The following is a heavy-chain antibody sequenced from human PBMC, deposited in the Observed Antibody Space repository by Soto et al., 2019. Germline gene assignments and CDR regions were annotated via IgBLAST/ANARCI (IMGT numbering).Heavy chain of an antibody. V-gene: IGHV1-18*01. CDR1: GYTFSSIG. Sequence: QVQLVQSGAEVKKPGASVKVSCKASGYTFSSIGISWVRQAPGQGLEWMGWISPYKGNTYYAQRLQGRVTMTTATSTSTADMERRSLRSDDTAVYYGARDLDGSGNYYTDYWGQGTLVTVSS. CDR3: ARDLDGSGNYYTDY. CDR2: ISPYKGNT. J-gene: IGHJ4*02. D-gene: IGHD3-10*01.